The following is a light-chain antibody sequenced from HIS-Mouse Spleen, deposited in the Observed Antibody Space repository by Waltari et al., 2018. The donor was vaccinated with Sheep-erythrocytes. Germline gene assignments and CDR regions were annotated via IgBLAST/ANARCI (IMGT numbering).Light chain of an antibody. V-gene: IGLV1-51*01. J-gene: IGLJ3*02. Sequence: QSVLTQPPSVSAAPGQKATTSCPGSTPTIGNNYVPWSQQPPGTAPKLPIYANNKRPSGIPDRFSGSKSGTSATLGITGLQTGDEADYYCGTWDSSLSAGRVFGGGTKLTVL. CDR3: GTWDSSLSAGRV. CDR1: TPTIGNNY. CDR2: ANN.